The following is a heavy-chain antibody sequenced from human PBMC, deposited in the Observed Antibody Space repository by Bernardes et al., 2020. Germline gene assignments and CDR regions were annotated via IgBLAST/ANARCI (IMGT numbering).Heavy chain of an antibody. V-gene: IGHV4-61*01. Sequence: SETLSLTCTVSGGSVSSGSYYWSWIRQPPGKGLEWIGYIYYSGGTNYNPSLKSRVTISVDASKNQFSLKLSSVTTADTAVYYCARAGAVAGNDYWGQGTLVTVSS. CDR1: GGSVSSGSYY. D-gene: IGHD6-19*01. CDR2: IYYSGGT. CDR3: ARAGAVAGNDY. J-gene: IGHJ4*02.